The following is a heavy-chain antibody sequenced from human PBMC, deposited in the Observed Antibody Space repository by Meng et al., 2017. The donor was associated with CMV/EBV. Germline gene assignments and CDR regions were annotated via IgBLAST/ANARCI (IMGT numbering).Heavy chain of an antibody. CDR2: IYYSGST. CDR3: ASGPNWNYFDY. D-gene: IGHD1-1*01. J-gene: IGHJ4*02. V-gene: IGHV4-59*01. CDR1: GGSISSYY. Sequence: SETLSLTCTVSGGSISSYYWSWIRQPPGKGLEWIGYIYYSGSTNYNPSLKSRVTISVDTSKNQFSPKLSSVTAAGTAVYYCASGPNWNYFDYWGQGTLVTVSS.